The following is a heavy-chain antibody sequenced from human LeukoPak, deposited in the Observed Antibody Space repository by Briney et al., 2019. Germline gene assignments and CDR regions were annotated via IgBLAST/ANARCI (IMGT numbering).Heavy chain of an antibody. CDR1: GFTFSSYA. D-gene: IGHD5-12*01. CDR2: ISSNGGST. V-gene: IGHV3-64*04. J-gene: IGHJ4*02. CDR3: AKDRTAGYDGLVDY. Sequence: GGSLRLSCSASGFTFSSYAMHWVRQAPGKGLEYVSAISSNGGSTYYADSVKGRFTISRDNSKNTLYLQMNSLRAEDTAVYYCAKDRTAGYDGLVDYWGQGTLVTVSP.